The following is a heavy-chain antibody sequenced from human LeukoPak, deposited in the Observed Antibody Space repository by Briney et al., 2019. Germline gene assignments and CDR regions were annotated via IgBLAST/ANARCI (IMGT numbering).Heavy chain of an antibody. CDR3: AKDQSLFDDFWSGYYYY. CDR2: LSGSGCST. J-gene: IGHJ4*02. D-gene: IGHD3-3*01. CDR1: GFTFSSYA. Sequence: GGSLRLSCAASGFTFSSYAMSWVRPAPGKGVEWVSALSGSGCSTYYADSVKGRFTISRDNSKNTLYLQMNSLRAEDTAVYYCAKDQSLFDDFWSGYYYYWGQGTLVTVSS. V-gene: IGHV3-23*01.